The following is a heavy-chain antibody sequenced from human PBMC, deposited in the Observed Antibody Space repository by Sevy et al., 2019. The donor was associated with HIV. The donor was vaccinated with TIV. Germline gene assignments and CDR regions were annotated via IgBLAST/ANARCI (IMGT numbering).Heavy chain of an antibody. J-gene: IGHJ4*02. CDR3: ATHWTPGY. CDR2: IRYDRSNK. CDR1: GFTFSAYG. Sequence: GGSLRLSCAASGFTFSAYGMHWVRQAPGKGLEWVAFIRYDRSNKFYADSVKGRFTISRDNSNNMMYLQMNSLRGEDTAVYYCATHWTPGYWGQGTLVTVSS. D-gene: IGHD1-1*01. V-gene: IGHV3-30*02.